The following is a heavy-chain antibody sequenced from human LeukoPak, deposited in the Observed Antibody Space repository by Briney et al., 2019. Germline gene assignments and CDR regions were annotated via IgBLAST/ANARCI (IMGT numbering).Heavy chain of an antibody. J-gene: IGHJ4*02. CDR3: ARVRIAAAGYYFDY. D-gene: IGHD6-13*01. Sequence: PSETLSLTCTVSGGSISSYYWSWLRQPPGKGLEWVGYIYYSGSTNYNPSLKSRVTISVDTSKNQFSLKLSSVTAADTAVYYCARVRIAAAGYYFDYWGQGTLVTVSS. CDR1: GGSISSYY. CDR2: IYYSGST. V-gene: IGHV4-59*01.